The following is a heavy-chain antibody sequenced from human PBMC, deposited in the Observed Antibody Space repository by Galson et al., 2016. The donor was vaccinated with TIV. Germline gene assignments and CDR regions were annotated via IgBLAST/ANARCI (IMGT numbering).Heavy chain of an antibody. CDR3: ARGPEYTSSYFSF. Sequence: SVKVSCKASGSIFNSFAISWVRQAPGQGLEWMGGITGVFGTSNYAQKFQARVTITADQSTSTTYLEVTNLRSEDTAVYYCARGPEYTSSYFSFWGHGTLVTVSS. D-gene: IGHD6-13*01. V-gene: IGHV1-69*13. J-gene: IGHJ4*01. CDR1: GSIFNSFA. CDR2: ITGVFGTS.